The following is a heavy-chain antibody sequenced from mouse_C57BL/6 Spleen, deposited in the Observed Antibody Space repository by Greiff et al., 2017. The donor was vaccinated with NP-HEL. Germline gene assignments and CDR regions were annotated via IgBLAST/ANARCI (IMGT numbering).Heavy chain of an antibody. Sequence: EVMLVESGGGLVQPGGSLSLSCAASGFTFTDYYMSWVRQPPGKALEWMGFIRNKANGYTTEYSAYVKGRFTISRANSQSILYLQMKALRAEDSATYYCARYYYAMDYWGQGTSVTVSS. V-gene: IGHV7-3*01. CDR1: GFTFTDYY. CDR2: IRNKANGYTT. CDR3: ARYYYAMDY. J-gene: IGHJ4*01.